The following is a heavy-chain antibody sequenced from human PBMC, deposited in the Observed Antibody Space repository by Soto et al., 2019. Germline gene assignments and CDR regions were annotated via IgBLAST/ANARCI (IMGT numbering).Heavy chain of an antibody. Sequence: QVQLQQWGAGLLKPSETLSLTCAVYGGSFSGYYWSWIRQPPGKGLEWIGEINHSGSTNYNPSLKSLVTISVHTSKNQFSLKLSSVTAADSAVYYCASYMVRGVIISPPEDYYYGMDVWGQGTAVTVSS. CDR1: GGSFSGYY. V-gene: IGHV4-34*01. J-gene: IGHJ6*02. CDR2: INHSGST. CDR3: ASYMVRGVIISPPEDYYYGMDV. D-gene: IGHD3-10*01.